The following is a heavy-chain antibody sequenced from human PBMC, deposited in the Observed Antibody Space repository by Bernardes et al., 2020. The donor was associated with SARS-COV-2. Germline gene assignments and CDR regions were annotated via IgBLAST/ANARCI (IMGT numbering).Heavy chain of an antibody. CDR2: IWYDGSNK. CDR3: AREQSPCCYDSSGYLHPLYYGMDV. CDR1: GFTFSSYG. J-gene: IGHJ6*02. D-gene: IGHD3-22*01. Sequence: GGSLRLSCAASGFTFSSYGMHWVRQAPGKGLEWVAVIWYDGSNKYYADSVKGRFTISRDNSKNTLYLQMNSLRAEDTAVYYCAREQSPCCYDSSGYLHPLYYGMDVWGQGTTVTVSS. V-gene: IGHV3-33*01.